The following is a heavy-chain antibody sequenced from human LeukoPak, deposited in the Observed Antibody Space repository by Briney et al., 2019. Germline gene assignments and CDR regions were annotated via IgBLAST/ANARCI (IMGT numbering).Heavy chain of an antibody. Sequence: HPGGSLRLSCAASGFTFSSYAMSWVCQAPGKGLEWVAVIWYDGSNKYYADSVKGRFTISRDNSKNTLYLQMNSLRAEDTAVYYCARDRGYYGSGWSSSPRIPLGHIDYWGQGTLVTVSS. CDR2: IWYDGSNK. CDR1: GFTFSSYA. CDR3: ARDRGYYGSGWSSSPRIPLGHIDY. J-gene: IGHJ4*02. D-gene: IGHD3-10*01. V-gene: IGHV3-33*08.